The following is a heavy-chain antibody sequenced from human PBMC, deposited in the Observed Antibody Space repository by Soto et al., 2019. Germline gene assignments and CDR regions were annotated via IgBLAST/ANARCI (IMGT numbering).Heavy chain of an antibody. CDR3: ARVFRGLVRYPPSCLHP. Sequence: SETPSLTCAVYGGSFSGYYWSWIRQPPGKGLEWIGEINHSGSTNYNPSLKSRVTISVDTSKNQFSLKLSSVTAADTAVYYCARVFRGLVRYPPSCLHPWCPTTLRTLSS. J-gene: IGHJ5*02. CDR1: GGSFSGYY. D-gene: IGHD3-10*01. CDR2: INHSGST. V-gene: IGHV4-34*01.